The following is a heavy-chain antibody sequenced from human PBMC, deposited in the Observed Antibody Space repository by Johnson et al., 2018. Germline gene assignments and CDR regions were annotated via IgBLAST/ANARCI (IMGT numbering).Heavy chain of an antibody. CDR1: GYSFTRYW. D-gene: IGHD2-8*01. J-gene: IGHJ3*02. V-gene: IGHV5-51*03. Sequence: QLVESGAEVKKPGESLKISCKGSGYSFTRYWIVWVRQMHGNGLELLAIIYPGDSDTRYSPSFQGQVTISTDMSIRTADLQLSSLKAQDTAMYYCACPYFTTGFDIWGRGTVVTVSS. CDR2: IYPGDSDT. CDR3: ACPYFTTGFDI.